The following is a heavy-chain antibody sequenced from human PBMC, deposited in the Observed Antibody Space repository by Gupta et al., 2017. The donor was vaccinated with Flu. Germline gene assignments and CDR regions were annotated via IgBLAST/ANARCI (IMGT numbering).Heavy chain of an antibody. Sequence: QITLKESGPTLVRPTQTLTLTCTFSGFSLSTSGVGVGWIRQPPGKALEWLALIYWNDDKRYSPSLKSRLTITKDTSKNQVVLTMTNMDPVDTATYYCAHRQRGFYCSGGSCPYYFDYWGQGTLVTVSS. V-gene: IGHV2-5*01. D-gene: IGHD2-15*01. CDR3: AHRQRGFYCSGGSCPYYFDY. CDR2: IYWNDDK. CDR1: GFSLSTSGVG. J-gene: IGHJ4*02.